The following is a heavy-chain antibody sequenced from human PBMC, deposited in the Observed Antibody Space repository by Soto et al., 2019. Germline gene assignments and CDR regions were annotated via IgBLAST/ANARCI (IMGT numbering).Heavy chain of an antibody. CDR3: ARDPHRGYYYGMDV. Sequence: QVQLVQSGPEMKKPGSSVKVSCKASGGIFSIYTINWVRQAPGQGLEYMGGISPTFGPANYAQRFQGRVTITADESTSTADMELSSLRSEDTAVYYCARDPHRGYYYGMDVWGQGTTVTVSS. V-gene: IGHV1-69*12. J-gene: IGHJ6*02. D-gene: IGHD3-3*01. CDR1: GGIFSIYT. CDR2: ISPTFGPA.